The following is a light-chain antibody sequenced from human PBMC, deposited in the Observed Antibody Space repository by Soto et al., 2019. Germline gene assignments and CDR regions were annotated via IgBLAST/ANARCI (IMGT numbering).Light chain of an antibody. CDR2: AAS. J-gene: IGKJ2*01. CDR3: HQVMRYPHT. CDR1: QGIRDY. V-gene: IGKV1-6*01. Sequence: AIPVTQSPSSLSAAVGDRVTITCRASQGIRDYLGWYQQKPGKAPKLLIYAASRLQSGVPSRFSGSGFGTDFSLSISGLQPEDFATYFCHQVMRYPHTFGQGTKLEIK.